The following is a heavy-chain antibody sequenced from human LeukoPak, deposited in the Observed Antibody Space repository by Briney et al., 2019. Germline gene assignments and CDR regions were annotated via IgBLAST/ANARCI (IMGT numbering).Heavy chain of an antibody. Sequence: PSETLSLTCTVSGGSISSYYWSWIRQPPGKGLEWIGYIYYSGSTNYNPSLKSRVTISVDTSKNQFSLKLSSVTAADTAVYYCARHEAAAGIMHYYYYGMDVWGQGTTVTVSS. CDR2: IYYSGST. CDR3: ARHEAAAGIMHYYYYGMDV. CDR1: GGSISSYY. V-gene: IGHV4-59*08. J-gene: IGHJ6*02. D-gene: IGHD6-13*01.